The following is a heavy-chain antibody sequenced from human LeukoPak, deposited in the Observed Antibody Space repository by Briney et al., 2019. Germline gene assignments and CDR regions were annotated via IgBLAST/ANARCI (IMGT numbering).Heavy chain of an antibody. J-gene: IGHJ4*02. CDR2: ISSSSSYT. CDR3: ARALERVEVIQNCYGY. CDR1: GFTFSDYY. V-gene: IGHV3-11*05. Sequence: PGGSLRLSCAASGFTFSDYYMSWIRQAPGKGLEWVSYISSSSSYTNYADSVKGRFTISRDNAKNSLYLQMNSLRAEDTAVYYCARALERVEVIQNCYGYWGQGTLVTVSS. D-gene: IGHD2/OR15-2a*01.